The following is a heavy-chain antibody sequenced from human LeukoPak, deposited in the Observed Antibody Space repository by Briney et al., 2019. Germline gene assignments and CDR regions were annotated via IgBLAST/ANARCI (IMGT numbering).Heavy chain of an antibody. CDR3: AGGDTSGYYYAGFEY. V-gene: IGHV3-30*02. CDR2: MRYDGSNK. J-gene: IGHJ4*02. D-gene: IGHD3-22*01. Sequence: PGGSLRLSCAASGFTFSSYGMHWVRQAPGKGLEWVAFMRYDGSNKYYADSVKGRFTISRDNSKNTLYLQMNSLRAEDTAVYYCAGGDTSGYYYAGFEYWGQGTLATVSS. CDR1: GFTFSSYG.